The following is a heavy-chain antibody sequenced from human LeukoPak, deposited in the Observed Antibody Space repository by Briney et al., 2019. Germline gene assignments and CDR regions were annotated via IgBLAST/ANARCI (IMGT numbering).Heavy chain of an antibody. D-gene: IGHD5-18*01. Sequence: GGSLRLSCAASGFTFSSYGMHWVRQAPGKGLEWVAVISYDGSNKYYADSVKGRFTISRDNSKNTLYLQMNSLRAEDTAVYYCAKAAGQLWSYFDYWGQGTLVTVSS. V-gene: IGHV3-33*05. J-gene: IGHJ4*02. CDR2: ISYDGSNK. CDR3: AKAAGQLWSYFDY. CDR1: GFTFSSYG.